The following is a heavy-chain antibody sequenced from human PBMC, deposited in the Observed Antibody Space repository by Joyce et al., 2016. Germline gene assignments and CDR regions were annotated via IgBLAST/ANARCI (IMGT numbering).Heavy chain of an antibody. D-gene: IGHD6-13*01. V-gene: IGHV4-59*01. CDR2: IFYTEST. J-gene: IGHJ4*02. CDR3: ARVGSSWSFGY. Sequence: QVQLRESGPGLVKPSETLSLTCTVSGDSIGTYYWKWIRQPPGKGLEWIGYIFYTESTNYNPSLKSRVTMSVDMSKNQFSLNLNSVTAADTAVYYCARVGSSWSFGYWGQGTLVTVSS. CDR1: GDSIGTYY.